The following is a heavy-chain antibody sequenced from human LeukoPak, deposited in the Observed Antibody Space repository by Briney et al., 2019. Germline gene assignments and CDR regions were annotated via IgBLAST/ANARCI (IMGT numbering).Heavy chain of an antibody. J-gene: IGHJ4*02. CDR3: ARTAPPPPGFDY. CDR2: INSDGSST. Sequence: PGGSLRLSCAASGFTFSSYWMHWVRQAPGKGLVWVSRINSDGSSTSYADSVKGRFTISRDNAKNTLYLQMSSLRAEDTAVYYCARTAPPPPGFDYWGQGTLVTVSS. CDR1: GFTFSSYW. V-gene: IGHV3-74*01.